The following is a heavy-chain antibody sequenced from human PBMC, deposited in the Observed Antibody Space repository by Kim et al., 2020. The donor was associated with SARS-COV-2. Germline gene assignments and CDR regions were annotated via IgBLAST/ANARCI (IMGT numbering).Heavy chain of an antibody. J-gene: IGHJ6*02. Sequence: GGSLRLSCAASGFTFSNHAMHWVRQAPGKGLEWVAMMWYDANKSFYEDSVKGRFTVSRDNSNQILYLEMNNLRVDDTALYYCVRDESGYCSGTACSYVMDVWGHGTTVTVSS. V-gene: IGHV3-33*01. CDR3: VRDESGYCSGTACSYVMDV. D-gene: IGHD2-2*03. CDR1: GFTFSNHA. CDR2: MWYDANKS.